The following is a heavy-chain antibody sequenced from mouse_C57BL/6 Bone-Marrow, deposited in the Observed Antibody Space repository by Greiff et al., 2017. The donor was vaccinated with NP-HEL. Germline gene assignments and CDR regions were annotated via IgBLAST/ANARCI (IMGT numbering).Heavy chain of an antibody. V-gene: IGHV1-19*01. D-gene: IGHD2-1*01. J-gene: IGHJ4*01. CDR1: GYTFTDYY. CDR3: ASYYGNFVMDY. CDR2: INPYNGGT. Sequence: EVQLQQSGPVLVKPGASVKMSCKASGYTFTDYYMNWVKQSHGKSLEWIGAINPYNGGTSYNQKFKGKATLTVDKSSSTAYMELNSLTSEDSAVYYCASYYGNFVMDYWGQGTSVTVSS.